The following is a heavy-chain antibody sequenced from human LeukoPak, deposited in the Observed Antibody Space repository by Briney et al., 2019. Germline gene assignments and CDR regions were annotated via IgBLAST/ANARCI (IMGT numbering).Heavy chain of an antibody. V-gene: IGHV3-48*01. CDR2: ISSSPSTI. CDR3: ASSDFWSGSNY. Sequence: GGSLRLSCAASGFTFSSYSMTWVRQAPGKGLEWVSYISSSPSTIYYADSVKGRFTISRDNAQNSLYLQMNSLRVEDTAVYYCASSDFWSGSNYWGQGTLVTVSS. D-gene: IGHD3-3*01. J-gene: IGHJ4*02. CDR1: GFTFSSYS.